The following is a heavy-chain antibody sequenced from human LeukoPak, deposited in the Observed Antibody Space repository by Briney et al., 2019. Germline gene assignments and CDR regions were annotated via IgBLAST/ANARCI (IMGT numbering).Heavy chain of an antibody. CDR1: GYSFTSYW. J-gene: IGHJ4*02. CDR3: ARLGEYYGFDY. Sequence: GESLKISCKGSGYSFTSYWIAWVRQMPGKGLEWMGIIYPADSDTRYSPSFQGQVTISADKSISTAYLQWSSLKASDTAMFYCARLGEYYGFDYWGQGTLVTVSS. D-gene: IGHD3-10*01. CDR2: IYPADSDT. V-gene: IGHV5-51*01.